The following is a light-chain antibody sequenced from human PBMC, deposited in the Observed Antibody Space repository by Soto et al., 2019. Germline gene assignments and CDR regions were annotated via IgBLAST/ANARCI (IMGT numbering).Light chain of an antibody. CDR3: QQSDSTPWT. J-gene: IGKJ1*01. V-gene: IGKV1-39*01. CDR2: AAS. Sequence: DIQMTQSPSSLSASVGDRVTITCRASQSISSYLNWYQQKPGKAPKLLIYAASSLQSGVPSRFSGSGSGTDSTLTISSLQPEDFATYYCQQSDSTPWTFGQGTKVEIK. CDR1: QSISSY.